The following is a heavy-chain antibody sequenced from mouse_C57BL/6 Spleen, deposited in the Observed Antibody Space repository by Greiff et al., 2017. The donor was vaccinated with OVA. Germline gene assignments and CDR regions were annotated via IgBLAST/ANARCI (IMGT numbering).Heavy chain of an antibody. D-gene: IGHD1-1*01. J-gene: IGHJ1*03. CDR1: GYTFTSYT. CDR2: INPSSGYT. V-gene: IGHV1-4*01. Sequence: QVHVKQSGAELARPGASVKMSCKASGYTFTSYTMHWVKQRPGQGLEWIGYINPSSGYTKYNQKFKDKATLTADKSSSTAYMQLSSLASEDSAVYYCAKGADTTVVATRYWYFDDWGTGTTVTVSS. CDR3: AKGADTTVVATRYWYFDD.